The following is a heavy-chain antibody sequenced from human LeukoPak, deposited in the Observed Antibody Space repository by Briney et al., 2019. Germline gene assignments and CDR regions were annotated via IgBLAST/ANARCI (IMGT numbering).Heavy chain of an antibody. Sequence: KASETLSLTCAVYGGSFGTYYWSWIRQPPGKGLEWIGEVSQSGSTNYNPSLKSRVTISVDTSKNQFSLKLSSVTAADTAVYYCAREVRPAFDIWGQGTMVTVSS. V-gene: IGHV4-34*01. CDR2: VSQSGST. CDR1: GGSFGTYY. CDR3: AREVRPAFDI. J-gene: IGHJ3*02. D-gene: IGHD3-10*01.